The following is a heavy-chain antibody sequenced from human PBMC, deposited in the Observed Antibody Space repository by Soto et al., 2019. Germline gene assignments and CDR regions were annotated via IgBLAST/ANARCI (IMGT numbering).Heavy chain of an antibody. J-gene: IGHJ4*02. CDR3: ARDEGIRGFDS. V-gene: IGHV1-18*04. CDR2: ISGYNGLT. CDR1: GYTFSNYG. Sequence: QVQLVQSGDEVKKSGASVKVSCKASGYTFSNYGISWVRQAPGQGLEWMGWISGYNGLTAYAQNVQGRVTMTIDTPTRTVSMELTRLRSNDTAVYYCARDEGIRGFDSWGQGTLVTVSS. D-gene: IGHD3-10*01.